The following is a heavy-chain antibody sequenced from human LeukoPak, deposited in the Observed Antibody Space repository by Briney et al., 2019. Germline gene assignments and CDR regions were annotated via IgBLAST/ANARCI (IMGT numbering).Heavy chain of an antibody. CDR2: IKKDGSDR. V-gene: IGHV3-7*01. CDR1: GFTFSSYW. J-gene: IGHJ4*02. D-gene: IGHD6-19*01. Sequence: GGSLRLSCAASGFTFSSYWMSWVRQAPGKGLEWLANIKKDGSDRYYVDSVKGRFTISRDNAMNSLYLQMNSLRAEDTALYYCARGVYASGWYPDTFDYWGQGTLVTVSS. CDR3: ARGVYASGWYPDTFDY.